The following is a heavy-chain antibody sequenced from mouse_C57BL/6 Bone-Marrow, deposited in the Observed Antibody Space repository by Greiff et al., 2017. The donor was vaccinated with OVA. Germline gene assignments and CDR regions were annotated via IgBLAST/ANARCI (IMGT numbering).Heavy chain of an antibody. CDR1: GFNIKDDY. Sequence: EVMLVESGAELVRPGASVKLSCTASGFNIKDDYMHWVKQRPEQGLEWIGWIDPENGDTEYASKFQGKATITADTSSNTAYLQLSSLTSEDTAVYYCTPTVVATRYFDVWGTGTTVTVSS. V-gene: IGHV14-4*01. CDR2: IDPENGDT. J-gene: IGHJ1*03. D-gene: IGHD1-1*01. CDR3: TPTVVATRYFDV.